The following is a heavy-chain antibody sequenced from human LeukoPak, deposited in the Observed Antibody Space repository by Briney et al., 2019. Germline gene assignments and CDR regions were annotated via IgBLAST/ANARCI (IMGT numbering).Heavy chain of an antibody. V-gene: IGHV3-7*03. J-gene: IGHJ6*03. Sequence: GGSLRLSCAASGFTFSSYAMSWVRQAPGKGLEWVANIKQDGSEKYYVDSVKGRFTISRDNAKNSLYLQMNSLRAEDTALYYCARDFARYYYMDVWGKGTTVTVSS. CDR1: GFTFSSYA. CDR2: IKQDGSEK. CDR3: ARDFARYYYMDV. D-gene: IGHD3-3*01.